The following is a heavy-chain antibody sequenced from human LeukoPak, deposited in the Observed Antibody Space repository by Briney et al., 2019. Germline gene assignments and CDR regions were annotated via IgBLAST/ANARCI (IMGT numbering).Heavy chain of an antibody. J-gene: IGHJ3*02. CDR2: IWYDGSNK. Sequence: GGSLRLSCAASGFTFSSYGMHWVRQAPGKGLEWVAVIWYDGSNKYYADSVKGRFTISRDNSKNTLYLQMNSLRAEDTAGYYCARDLRGSYLVGAFDIWGQGTMVTVSS. V-gene: IGHV3-33*01. CDR1: GFTFSSYG. CDR3: ARDLRGSYLVGAFDI. D-gene: IGHD1-26*01.